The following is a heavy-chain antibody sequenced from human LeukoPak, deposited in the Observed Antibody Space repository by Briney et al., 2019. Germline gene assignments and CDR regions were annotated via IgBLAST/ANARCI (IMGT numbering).Heavy chain of an antibody. D-gene: IGHD6-19*01. CDR2: TYYRPKWYN. CDR3: ASSGREAVAGSFDY. Sequence: SQTLSLTCAISGDSVSSNSAAWNWIRQSPSRGLEWLGRTYYRPKWYNDYAVSVKSRITINPDTSKNQFSLQLNSVTPEDTAVYYCASSGREAVAGSFDYWGQGTLVTVSS. J-gene: IGHJ4*02. CDR1: GDSVSSNSAA. V-gene: IGHV6-1*01.